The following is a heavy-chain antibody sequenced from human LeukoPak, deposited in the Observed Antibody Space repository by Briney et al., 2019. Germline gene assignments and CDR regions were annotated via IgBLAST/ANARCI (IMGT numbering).Heavy chain of an antibody. V-gene: IGHV3-7*01. J-gene: IGHJ4*02. CDR3: AKDSSVYYYDSRSLDY. CDR2: IKKDGSEK. Sequence: PGGSLRLSCAASGFTFSSYWMSWVRQAPGKGLEWVANIKKDGSEKYYVDSVKGRFTISRDNSKNTLYLQMNSLRAEDTAVYYCAKDSSVYYYDSRSLDYWGQGTLVTVSS. D-gene: IGHD3-22*01. CDR1: GFTFSSYW.